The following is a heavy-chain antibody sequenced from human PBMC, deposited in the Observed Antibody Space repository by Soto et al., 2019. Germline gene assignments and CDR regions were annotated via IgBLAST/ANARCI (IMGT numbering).Heavy chain of an antibody. CDR1: GFTFSSYA. J-gene: IGHJ6*02. Sequence: EVQLLESGGGLVQPEGSLRLSCAASGFTFSSYAMNWVRQAPGKGLEWVSAISGSGVSTYYADSVKGRFTISRDNSKNTLYLQMNSLRAEDTAVYYCAKVPIFGVVSRSYGMDVWGQGTTVTVSS. D-gene: IGHD3-3*02. V-gene: IGHV3-23*01. CDR2: ISGSGVST. CDR3: AKVPIFGVVSRSYGMDV.